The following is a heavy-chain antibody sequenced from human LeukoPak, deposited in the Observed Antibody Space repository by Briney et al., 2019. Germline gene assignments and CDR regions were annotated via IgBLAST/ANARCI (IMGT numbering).Heavy chain of an antibody. CDR2: IKADGSVK. V-gene: IGHV3-7*01. CDR1: EFTFSTFW. J-gene: IGHJ3*02. CDR3: VRDSDYQRNSGGLYAHYDALDI. Sequence: GGSLRLSCAASEFTFSTFWMSWVRQAPGKGLEWVANIKADGSVKHYVDSVECRFSISRDNARSSLYLQMNSLRAEDTAVYYCVRDSDYQRNSGGLYAHYDALDIWGHGTMVTVSS. D-gene: IGHD2-21*01.